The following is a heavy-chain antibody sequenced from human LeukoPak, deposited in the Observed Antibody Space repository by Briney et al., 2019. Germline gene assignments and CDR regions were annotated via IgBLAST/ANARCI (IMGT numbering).Heavy chain of an antibody. Sequence: GESLKISCKVSGFSFTSYWIGWVRQMPGKGLEWMGIIYPGDSDTRYSPSFQGQVTISADKSISTAYLQWSSLKASDTAMYYCARHAVIAARAGDAFDIWGQGTMVTVSS. J-gene: IGHJ3*02. CDR2: IYPGDSDT. CDR1: GFSFTSYW. V-gene: IGHV5-51*01. D-gene: IGHD6-6*01. CDR3: ARHAVIAARAGDAFDI.